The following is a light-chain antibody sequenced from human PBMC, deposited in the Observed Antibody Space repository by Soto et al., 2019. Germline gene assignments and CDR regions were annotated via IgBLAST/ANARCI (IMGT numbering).Light chain of an antibody. V-gene: IGLV1-40*01. Sequence: QSVLTQPPSVSGAPGQGVTISCTGSSSNIGAGYDVHWYQHLPGTAPKLLIYDNNNRPSGVPDRFSGSKSGNTASLTISGLQAEDEADYYCSSYTSSTTRGIYVFGTGTKLTVL. CDR1: SSNIGAGYD. J-gene: IGLJ1*01. CDR2: DNN. CDR3: SSYTSSTTRGIYV.